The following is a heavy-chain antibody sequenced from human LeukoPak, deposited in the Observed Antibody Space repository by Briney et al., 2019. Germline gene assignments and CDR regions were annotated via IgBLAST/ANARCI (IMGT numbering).Heavy chain of an antibody. CDR1: GYTFTSYA. Sequence: ASVKVSCKASGYTFTSYAMNWVRQAPGQGLEWMGWISAYNGNTNYAQNLQGRVTMTTDTSTSTAYMELRSLRSDDTAVYYCARDIEGTSFQWNYWGQGTLVTVSS. CDR2: ISAYNGNT. V-gene: IGHV1-18*01. D-gene: IGHD2-2*01. J-gene: IGHJ4*02. CDR3: ARDIEGTSFQWNY.